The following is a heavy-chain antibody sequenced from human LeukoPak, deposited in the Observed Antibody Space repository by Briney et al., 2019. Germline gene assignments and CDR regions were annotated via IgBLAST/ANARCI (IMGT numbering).Heavy chain of an antibody. CDR3: ARDRLGYCSSTSCYTGSGHWFDP. CDR2: IYYSGST. CDR1: GGSISSSSYY. D-gene: IGHD2-2*02. V-gene: IGHV4-39*02. Sequence: SETLSLTCTVSGGSISSSSYYWGWIRQPPGKGLEWIGSIYYSGSTYYNPSLKSRVTISVDTSKNQFSLKLSSVTAADTAVYYCARDRLGYCSSTSCYTGSGHWFDPWGQGTLVTVSS. J-gene: IGHJ5*02.